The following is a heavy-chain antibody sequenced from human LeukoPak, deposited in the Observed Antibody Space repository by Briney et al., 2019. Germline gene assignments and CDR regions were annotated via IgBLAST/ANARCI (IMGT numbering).Heavy chain of an antibody. CDR3: ASQLGGTTFH. CDR2: VYYNGIT. D-gene: IGHD1-1*01. J-gene: IGHJ4*02. Sequence: PSETLSLTCTVSGVXISSYFCSWIWQPPGKGLEWIGYVYYNGITNYNPSLKSRVSISLDTSKNQFSLNLNSVTAADTAVYYCASQLGGTTFHWGQGTLVTVSS. V-gene: IGHV4-59*01. CDR1: GVXISSYF.